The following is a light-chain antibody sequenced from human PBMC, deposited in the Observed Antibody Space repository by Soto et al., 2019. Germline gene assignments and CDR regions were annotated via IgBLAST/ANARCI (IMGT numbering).Light chain of an antibody. J-gene: IGLJ1*01. CDR3: CAYVGARSYV. CDR1: NNL. Sequence: QSALTQPASVSGSPGQSITISCTGTNNLVSWYQQHPGKAPKVVVYEGTKRPSGVSNRFSGSNSGGTASLTISGLQAEDEASYFCCAYVGARSYVFGPGTRSPS. CDR2: EGT. V-gene: IGLV2-23*01.